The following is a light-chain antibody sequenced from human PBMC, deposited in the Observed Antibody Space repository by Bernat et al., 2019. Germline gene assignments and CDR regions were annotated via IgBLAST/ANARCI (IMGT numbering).Light chain of an antibody. J-gene: IGKJ1*01. CDR1: QRISSW. CDR3: QQYNSYST. V-gene: IGKV1-5*03. Sequence: DIQMTQSPSTLSASVGDRVTITCRASQRISSWLAWYQQKPGKAPKVLIYKASSLESGVPSRFSGSGSGTEFTLTISSLQPDDFATYYCQQYNSYSTFGQGTKVEIK. CDR2: KAS.